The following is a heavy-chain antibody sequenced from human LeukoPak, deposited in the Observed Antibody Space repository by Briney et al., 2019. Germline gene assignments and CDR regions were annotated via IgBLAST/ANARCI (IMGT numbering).Heavy chain of an antibody. CDR1: GFTFSSYG. CDR3: ARYCTNGVCPLDY. Sequence: GGSLRLSCAASGFTFSSYGMSWVRQAPGKGLEWVSSISSSSSYIYYADSVKGRFTISRDNAKNSLYLQMNSLRAEDTAVYYCARYCTNGVCPLDYWGQGTLVTVSS. J-gene: IGHJ4*02. CDR2: ISSSSSYI. V-gene: IGHV3-21*01. D-gene: IGHD2-8*01.